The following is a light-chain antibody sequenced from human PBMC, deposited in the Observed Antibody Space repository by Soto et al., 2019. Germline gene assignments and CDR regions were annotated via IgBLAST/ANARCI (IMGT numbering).Light chain of an antibody. V-gene: IGKV3-11*01. J-gene: IGKJ4*01. CDR1: QSVGSS. Sequence: EIVLTQSPATRSLSPGERGTLSCRASQSVGSSLAWHQQKPGQAPRLLIYAASNRATGIPATFSGSGSGTDFTLTISSLEPEDFAVYYCQQRATFGGGTKVDIK. CDR2: AAS. CDR3: QQRAT.